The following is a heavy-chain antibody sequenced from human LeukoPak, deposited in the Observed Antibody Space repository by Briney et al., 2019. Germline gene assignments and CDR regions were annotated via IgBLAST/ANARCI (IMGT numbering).Heavy chain of an antibody. CDR2: ISAYNGNT. CDR1: GYPLYNHG. CDR3: ASGAYYPFDF. J-gene: IGHJ4*02. D-gene: IGHD1-26*01. V-gene: IGHV1-18*01. Sequence: GASVKVSPQGSGYPLYNHGITLVRQAPGQSPEGVGWISAYNGNTQYGQNVQGRVTMTTETSTSTAYMELRNLRSDDTAVYFCASGAYYPFDFWGQGTLVTVSS.